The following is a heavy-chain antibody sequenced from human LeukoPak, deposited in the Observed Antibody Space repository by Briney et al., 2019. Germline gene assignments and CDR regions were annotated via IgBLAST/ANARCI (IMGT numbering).Heavy chain of an antibody. V-gene: IGHV3-23*01. CDR2: ISGSGGST. J-gene: IGHJ4*02. D-gene: IGHD3-10*01. CDR1: GLTFSSYA. CDR3: AKQGFRGFFDY. Sequence: GGSLRLSCAASGLTFSSYAMSWVRQAPGKGLEWVSAISGSGGSTYYADSVKGRFTISGDNSKNTLYLQMNSLRAEDTAVYYCAKQGFRGFFDYWGQGTLVTVSS.